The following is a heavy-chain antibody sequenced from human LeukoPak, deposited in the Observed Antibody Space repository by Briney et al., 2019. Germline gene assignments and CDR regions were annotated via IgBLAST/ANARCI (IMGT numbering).Heavy chain of an antibody. D-gene: IGHD3-10*01. Sequence: GGSLRPSCAASGFTFSSYDMNWVRQAPGKGLEWVSPISRSSGYIYYADSVKGRFTISRDNAKNSLYLQMNSLRGEDTAVYYCARDLWFGELFDYWGQGTLVTVSS. CDR1: GFTFSSYD. V-gene: IGHV3-21*01. J-gene: IGHJ4*02. CDR3: ARDLWFGELFDY. CDR2: ISRSSGYI.